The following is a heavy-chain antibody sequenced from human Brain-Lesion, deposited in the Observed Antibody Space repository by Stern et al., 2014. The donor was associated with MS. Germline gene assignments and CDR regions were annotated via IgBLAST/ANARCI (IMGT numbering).Heavy chain of an antibody. CDR2: SDHSGST. CDR1: GGSISSSNW. D-gene: IGHD6-13*01. V-gene: IGHV4-4*02. CDR3: ARFPASRPHVFDS. Sequence: QVQLQESGPGLVKPSGTLSLTCAVSGGSISSSNWWSWVRQSPGKGLEWIGESDHSGSTIYNPSLKRRVTVSVDKSKTRFPLNLRSVTAADTAVYFCARFPASRPHVFDSWGQGTLVTVSS. J-gene: IGHJ4*02.